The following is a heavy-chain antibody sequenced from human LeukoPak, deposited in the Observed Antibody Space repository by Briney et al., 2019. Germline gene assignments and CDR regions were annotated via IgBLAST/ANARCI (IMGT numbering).Heavy chain of an antibody. D-gene: IGHD3-3*01. CDR3: ARGPYYDSWSGAGY. CDR2: ITTYNGNT. CDR1: GYTFTGYH. J-gene: IGHJ4*02. Sequence: ASVKVSCKASGYTFTGYHMHWVRQAPGQGLEWMGWITTYNGNTNYIQKLQGRVTMTTDTSTSTAYMELRSLRSDDTAVYYCARGPYYDSWSGAGYWGQGTLVTVSS. V-gene: IGHV1-18*04.